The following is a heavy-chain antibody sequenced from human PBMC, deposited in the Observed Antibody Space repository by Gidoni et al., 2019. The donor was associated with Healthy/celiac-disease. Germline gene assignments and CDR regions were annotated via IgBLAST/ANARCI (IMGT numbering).Heavy chain of an antibody. CDR3: ARGLTVGATLSNVHFDY. Sequence: EVQLVESGGGVVRPGGSLRLSCAASGFTFDDYGMSWVRQAPGKGLEWVSGINWNGGSTGYADSVKGRFTISRDNAKNSLYLQMNSLRAEDTALYYCARGLTVGATLSNVHFDYWGQGTLVTVSS. V-gene: IGHV3-20*04. D-gene: IGHD1-26*01. CDR1: GFTFDDYG. J-gene: IGHJ4*02. CDR2: INWNGGST.